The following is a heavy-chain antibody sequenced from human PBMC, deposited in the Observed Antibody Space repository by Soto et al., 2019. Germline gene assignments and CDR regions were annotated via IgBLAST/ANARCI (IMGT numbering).Heavy chain of an antibody. V-gene: IGHV1-18*01. CDR1: GYTFTSYG. J-gene: IGHJ6*02. D-gene: IGHD4-17*01. CDR3: ARDGLDYPWGTYYYYGMDV. CDR2: ISAYNGNT. Sequence: ASVKVSCKASGYTFTSYGISWVRQAPGQGLEWMGWISAYNGNTNYAQKLQGRVTMTTDTSTSTAYMELRSLRSDDTAVYYCARDGLDYPWGTYYYYGMDVWGQGTTVTVSS.